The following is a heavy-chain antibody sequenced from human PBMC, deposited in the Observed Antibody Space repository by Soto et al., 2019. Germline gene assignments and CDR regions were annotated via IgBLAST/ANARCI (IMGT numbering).Heavy chain of an antibody. D-gene: IGHD3-10*01. CDR2: MKQDGSEK. Sequence: HPGGSLRLSCSASGFTFSGYCVSWVRQAPGKGLEWVANMKQDGSEKYYVDSVKGRFTISRDNAKNSLYLQMNSLRAEDTAVYYCARVGGGWTRYSMDVWGKGTTVTVSS. V-gene: IGHV3-7*01. CDR1: GFTFSGYC. CDR3: ARVGGGWTRYSMDV. J-gene: IGHJ6*03.